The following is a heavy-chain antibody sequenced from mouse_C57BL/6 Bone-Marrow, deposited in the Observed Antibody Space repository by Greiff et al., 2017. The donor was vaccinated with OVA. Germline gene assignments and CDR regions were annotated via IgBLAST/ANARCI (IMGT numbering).Heavy chain of an antibody. CDR1: GYAFSSSW. CDR2: IYPGDGDT. Sequence: QVQLKESGPELVKPGASVKISCKASGYAFSSSWMNWVKQRPGKGLEWIGRIYPGDGDTNYNGKFKGKATLTADKSSSTAYMQLSSLTSEDSAVYFCARRGDYDYDVGYFDVWGTGTTVTVSS. J-gene: IGHJ1*03. CDR3: ARRGDYDYDVGYFDV. D-gene: IGHD2-4*01. V-gene: IGHV1-82*01.